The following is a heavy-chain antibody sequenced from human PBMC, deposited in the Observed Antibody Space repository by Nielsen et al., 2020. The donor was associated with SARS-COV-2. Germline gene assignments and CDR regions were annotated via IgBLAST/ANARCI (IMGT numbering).Heavy chain of an antibody. J-gene: IGHJ2*01. CDR1: GFTFSSYW. D-gene: IGHD2-15*01. CDR3: ARERAEGYCSGGSCYFPILYWYFDL. V-gene: IGHV3-7*03. Sequence: GESLKISCAASGFTFSSYWMSWVRQAPGKGLEWVANIKQDGSEKYYVDSVKGRFTISRDNAKNSLYLQMNSLRAEDTAVYYCARERAEGYCSGGSCYFPILYWYFDLWGRGTLVTVSS. CDR2: IKQDGSEK.